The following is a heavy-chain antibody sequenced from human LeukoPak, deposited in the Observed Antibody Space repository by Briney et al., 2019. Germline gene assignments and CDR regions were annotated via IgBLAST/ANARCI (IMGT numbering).Heavy chain of an antibody. CDR2: IYYSGST. CDR1: GGSFSGYY. V-gene: IGHV4-59*01. Sequence: SETLSLTCAVYGGSFSGYYWSWIRQPPGKGLEWIGYIYYSGSTNYNPSLKSRVTISVDTSKNQFSLKLSSVTAADTAVYYCAREIQTYYYGSGREYYYYYMDVWGKGTTVTVSS. D-gene: IGHD3-10*01. J-gene: IGHJ6*03. CDR3: AREIQTYYYGSGREYYYYYMDV.